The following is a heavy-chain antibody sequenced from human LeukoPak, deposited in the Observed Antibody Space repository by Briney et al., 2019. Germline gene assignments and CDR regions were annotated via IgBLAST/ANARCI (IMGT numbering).Heavy chain of an antibody. J-gene: IGHJ4*02. V-gene: IGHV1-46*01. CDR1: GYTFTSYY. CDR2: INPSGGST. Sequence: ASVKVSCKASGYTFTSYYMHWVRQAPGQELEWMGIINPSGGSTSYAQKFQGRVTMTRDTSTSTVYMELSSLRSEDTAVYYCARDSRVLWFGELGDYWGQGTLVTVSS. D-gene: IGHD3-10*01. CDR3: ARDSRVLWFGELGDY.